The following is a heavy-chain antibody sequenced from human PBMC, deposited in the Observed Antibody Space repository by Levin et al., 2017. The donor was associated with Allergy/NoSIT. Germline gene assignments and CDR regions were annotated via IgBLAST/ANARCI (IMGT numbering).Heavy chain of an antibody. J-gene: IGHJ6*02. CDR2: IKQDGSEK. CDR1: GFTFSSYW. Sequence: AGGSLRLSCAASGFTFSSYWMSWVRQAPGKGLEWVANIKQDGSEKYYVDSVKGRFTISRDNAKNSLYLQMNSLRAEDTAVYYCARGYSYGWSYYYGMDVWGQGTTVTVSS. D-gene: IGHD5-18*01. V-gene: IGHV3-7*01. CDR3: ARGYSYGWSYYYGMDV.